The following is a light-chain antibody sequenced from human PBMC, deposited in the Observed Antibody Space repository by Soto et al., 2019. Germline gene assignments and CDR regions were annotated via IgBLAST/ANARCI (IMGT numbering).Light chain of an antibody. Sequence: DIQMTQSPSTLSASVGDRVTITYRASQSISSWLAWYQQKLGRAPRLLIYDASSLESGVPSRFSGSGYGTEFTLTISSLELEDFATYYCQQTRRAPRTFGPGTKLEIK. V-gene: IGKV1-5*01. CDR3: QQTRRAPRT. J-gene: IGKJ2*01. CDR2: DAS. CDR1: QSISSW.